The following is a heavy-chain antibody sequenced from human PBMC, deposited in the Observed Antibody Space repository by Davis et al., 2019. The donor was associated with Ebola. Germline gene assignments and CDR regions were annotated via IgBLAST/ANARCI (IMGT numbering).Heavy chain of an antibody. V-gene: IGHV4-61*08. Sequence: MPSETLSLTCTVSGGSISSGGYYWSWIRQHPGKGLEWIGYIYYSGSTNYNPSLKSRVTISVDTSKNQFSLKLSSVTAADTAVYYCARADSSGWSQYYYYGMDVWGQGTTVTVSS. CDR3: ARADSSGWSQYYYYGMDV. CDR2: IYYSGST. D-gene: IGHD6-19*01. CDR1: GGSISSGGYY. J-gene: IGHJ6*02.